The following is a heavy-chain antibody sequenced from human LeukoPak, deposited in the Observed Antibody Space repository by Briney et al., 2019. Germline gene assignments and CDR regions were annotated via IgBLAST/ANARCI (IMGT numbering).Heavy chain of an antibody. Sequence: ASVKVSCKASGYIFTYYFMHWVRQTPGQGLEWMGIISPKGDFIQYAQKFQARVTMARDTSTSTVFMELRSLMSDDTGVYYCARADQQDFDLWGQGTLVTVSP. V-gene: IGHV1-46*01. J-gene: IGHJ4*02. CDR2: ISPKGDFI. CDR3: ARADQQDFDL. CDR1: GYIFTYYF.